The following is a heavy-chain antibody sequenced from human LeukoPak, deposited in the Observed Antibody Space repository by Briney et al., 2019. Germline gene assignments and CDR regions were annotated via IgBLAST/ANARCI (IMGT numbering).Heavy chain of an antibody. J-gene: IGHJ3*02. Sequence: PGGSLRLSCAASGLTFSAYGMHWVRQSPGKGLEWVAVIAYDGSKKYYADSVKGRFTISRDNSKNTLYLQMHSLRAEDTAAYYCAKGYNWNYLGAFDIWGQGTMVTVSS. CDR3: AKGYNWNYLGAFDI. D-gene: IGHD1-7*01. CDR1: GLTFSAYG. CDR2: IAYDGSKK. V-gene: IGHV3-30*18.